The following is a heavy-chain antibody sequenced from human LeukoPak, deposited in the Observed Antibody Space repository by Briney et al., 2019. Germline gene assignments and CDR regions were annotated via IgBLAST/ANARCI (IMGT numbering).Heavy chain of an antibody. CDR3: ARRLGYCSGGSCYENWFDP. D-gene: IGHD2-15*01. CDR2: IYYSGST. CDR1: GGSISSYY. J-gene: IGHJ5*02. Sequence: SETLSLTCTVSGGSISSYYWSWIRPPPGKGLEWIGYIYYSGSTNYNPSLKSRVTISVDTSKNQFSLKLSSVTAADTAVYYCARRLGYCSGGSCYENWFDPWGQGTLVTVSS. V-gene: IGHV4-59*08.